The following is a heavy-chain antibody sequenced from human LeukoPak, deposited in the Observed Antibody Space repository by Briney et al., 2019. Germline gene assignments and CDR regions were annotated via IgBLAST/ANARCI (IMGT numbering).Heavy chain of an antibody. D-gene: IGHD3-3*02. J-gene: IGHJ4*02. Sequence: QTLSLTCDISGDSVPSNSAAWTWIRQSPSRGLEWLGRTYYRSMWYNGYAVSMKSRITINPDPSKNQFSLQLTSVTPEDTAVYYCARALLGRFDYWGQGALVTVS. CDR1: GDSVPSNSAA. CDR2: TYYRSMWYN. V-gene: IGHV6-1*01. CDR3: ARALLGRFDY.